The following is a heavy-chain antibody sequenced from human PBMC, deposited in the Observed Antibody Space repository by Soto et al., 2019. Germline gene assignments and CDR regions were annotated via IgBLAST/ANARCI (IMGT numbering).Heavy chain of an antibody. J-gene: IGHJ6*03. V-gene: IGHV4-59*08. D-gene: IGHD3-9*01. Sequence: SETQSLTCTVSGGYISNFYWSWIRQHPGKGLEWIGYVYYTGSTSYNPSLKRRVTFSADSSRGQFSLRLNSVTAADTAVYYCARTVLGPDLLADSFVDYYYYMDVWGQGTTVTVSS. CDR3: ARTVLGPDLLADSFVDYYYYMDV. CDR1: GGYISNFY. CDR2: VYYTGST.